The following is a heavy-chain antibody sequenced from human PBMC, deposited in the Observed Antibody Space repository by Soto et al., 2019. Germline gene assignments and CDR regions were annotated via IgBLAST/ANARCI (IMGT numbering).Heavy chain of an antibody. CDR2: IKSKTDGGTT. CDR3: ARAAPRYCSGGSCYSGRDY. Sequence: GGSLRLSCAASGFTFSNAWMSWVRQAPGKGLEWVGRIKSKTDGGTTDYAAPVKGRFTISRDDSKNTLYLQMNSLKTEDTAVYYCARAAPRYCSGGSCYSGRDYWGQGTLVTVSS. D-gene: IGHD2-15*01. J-gene: IGHJ4*02. CDR1: GFTFSNAW. V-gene: IGHV3-15*01.